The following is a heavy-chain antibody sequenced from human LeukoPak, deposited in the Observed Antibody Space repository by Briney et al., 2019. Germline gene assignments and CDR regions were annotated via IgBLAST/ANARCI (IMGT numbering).Heavy chain of an antibody. D-gene: IGHD3-10*01. Sequence: SETLSLTCTVSGGSISSGSFYWNWIRQPAGKGLEWIGRSYTTGKTYYNPSLESRVTISLDPSKNEVSLKLTSVTAADTAVYYCARDAYWFGTPMGGALWSYIDVWGKGTTVTISS. J-gene: IGHJ6*03. CDR2: SYTTGKT. CDR1: GGSISSGSFY. V-gene: IGHV4-61*02. CDR3: ARDAYWFGTPMGGALWSYIDV.